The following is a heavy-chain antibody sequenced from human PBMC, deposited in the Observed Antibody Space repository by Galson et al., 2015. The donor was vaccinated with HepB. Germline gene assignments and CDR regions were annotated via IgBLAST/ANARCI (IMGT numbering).Heavy chain of an antibody. CDR3: ARVGGYNAYDPIDY. J-gene: IGHJ4*02. D-gene: IGHD5-12*01. CDR1: GFTFSTYW. Sequence: SLRLSCAASGFTFSTYWMHWVRQVSGRGLLWVSRISPDASSTNYADSVKGRFTISRDNAKNTLYLQMNSLRAEDTAMYYCARVGGYNAYDPIDYWGQGTLVTVSS. V-gene: IGHV3-74*01. CDR2: ISPDASST.